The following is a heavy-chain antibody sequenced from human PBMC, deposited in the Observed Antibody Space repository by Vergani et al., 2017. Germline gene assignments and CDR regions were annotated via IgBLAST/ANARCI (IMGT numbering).Heavy chain of an antibody. D-gene: IGHD4-23*01. V-gene: IGHV4-34*01. CDR1: GGSFSGYY. J-gene: IGHJ5*02. CDR3: ARGRXRSSLDGGLNWFDP. CDR2: INHSGST. Sequence: QVQLQQWGAGLLKPSETLSLTCAVYGGSFSGYYWSWIRQPPGKGLEWIGEINHSGSTNYNPSLKSRVTISVDTSKNQFSLKLSSVTAADTAVYYCARGRXRSSLDGGLNWFDPGGQGTLVTVSS.